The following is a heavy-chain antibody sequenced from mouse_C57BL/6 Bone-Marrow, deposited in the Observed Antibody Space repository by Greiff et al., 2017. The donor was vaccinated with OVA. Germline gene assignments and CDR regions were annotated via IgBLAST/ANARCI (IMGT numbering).Heavy chain of an antibody. CDR2: IYPGDGDT. Sequence: VQLQQSGPELVKPGASVKISCKASGYAFSSSWMNWVKQRPGKGLEWIGRIYPGDGDTNYNGKFKGKATLTADKSSSPAYMQLSSLTSEDSAVYFCARKGSEGDWGQGTRLTV. CDR1: GYAFSSSW. V-gene: IGHV1-82*01. CDR3: ARKGSEGD. J-gene: IGHJ2*03.